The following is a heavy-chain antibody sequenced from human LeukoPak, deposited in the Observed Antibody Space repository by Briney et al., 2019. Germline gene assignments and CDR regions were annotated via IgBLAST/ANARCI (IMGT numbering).Heavy chain of an antibody. CDR2: IFFSGST. J-gene: IGHJ4*02. Sequence: SEPLSLTCTVSGGSISSGAYYWGWLRQPPGKGLEWIGSIFFSGSTHYNPSLQSRVTISVDTSKNQFSLNLNSVTAADTAVYYCASHDYGDANFLDHWGQGILVTVSS. CDR1: GGSISSGAYY. D-gene: IGHD4-17*01. V-gene: IGHV4-39*01. CDR3: ASHDYGDANFLDH.